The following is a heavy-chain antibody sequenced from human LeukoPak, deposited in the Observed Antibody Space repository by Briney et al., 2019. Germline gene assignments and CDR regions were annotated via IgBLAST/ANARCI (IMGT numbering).Heavy chain of an antibody. J-gene: IGHJ4*02. CDR1: GFIVSNTY. CDR3: ASLARDY. CDR2: IHNDGST. D-gene: IGHD3-3*02. V-gene: IGHV3-53*01. Sequence: PGGSLRLSCAASGFIVSNTYTTWVRQAPGKGLEWVSVIHNDGSTYYADSVKGRFTVSRDNSKNMLFLRMNSLRVEDTAVYFCASLARDYWGQGTLVSVSS.